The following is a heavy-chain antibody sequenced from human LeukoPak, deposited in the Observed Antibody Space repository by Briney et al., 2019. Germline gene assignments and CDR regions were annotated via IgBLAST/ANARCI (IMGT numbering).Heavy chain of an antibody. J-gene: IGHJ5*02. CDR3: ARGITGMYYYDP. V-gene: IGHV3-74*01. Sequence: TGGSLRLSCTASGFTFSSHWMHWVRHAPGKGLVWVSRINFDGSSTNYADSVKGRFTISRDNAKDTLYLQINSLRAEDTAVYYCARGITGMYYYDPWGQGTLVTVSS. CDR1: GFTFSSHW. CDR2: INFDGSST. D-gene: IGHD3-10*01.